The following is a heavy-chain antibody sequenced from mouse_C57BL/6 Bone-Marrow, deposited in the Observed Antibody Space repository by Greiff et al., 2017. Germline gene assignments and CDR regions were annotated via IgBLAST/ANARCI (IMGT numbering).Heavy chain of an antibody. J-gene: IGHJ4*01. D-gene: IGHD1-1*01. Sequence: VQLQQSGAELVMPGASVKLSCKASGYTFTSYWMHWVKQRPGQGLEWIGEIDPSDSYTNYNQKFKGKSTLTVDKSSSTAYMQLSSLTSEDSAVYYGARDYSGSSGAVDYWGQEPPVTVSS. CDR3: ARDYSGSSGAVDY. V-gene: IGHV1-69*01. CDR1: GYTFTSYW. CDR2: IDPSDSYT.